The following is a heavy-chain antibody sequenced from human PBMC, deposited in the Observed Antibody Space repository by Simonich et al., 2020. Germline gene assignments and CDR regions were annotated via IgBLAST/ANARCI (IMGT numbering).Heavy chain of an antibody. CDR3: ARARGDSSSWYFDY. CDR2: ISSRSSYK. V-gene: IGHV3-21*01. Sequence: EVQLVESGGGLVKPGGSLRLSCAASGFTFSSYSMNWVRQAPGKGMEVVSSISSRSSYKYYADSVKGRFTISRDNAKNSLYLQMNSLRAEDTAVYYCARARGDSSSWYFDYWGQGTLVTVSS. D-gene: IGHD6-13*01. J-gene: IGHJ4*02. CDR1: GFTFSSYS.